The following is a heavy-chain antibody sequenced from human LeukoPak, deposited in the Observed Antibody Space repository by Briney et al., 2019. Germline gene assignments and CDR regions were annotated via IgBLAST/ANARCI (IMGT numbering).Heavy chain of an antibody. CDR2: INPNSGGT. CDR1: GYTFTGYY. Sequence: GASVKVSCKACGYTFTGYYMHWVRQAPGQGLEWMGWINPNSGGTNYAQKFQGRVTMTRDTSISTAYMELSSLRSEDTAVYYCARDMIAARPGAFDIWGQGTMVTVSS. J-gene: IGHJ3*02. D-gene: IGHD6-6*01. V-gene: IGHV1-2*02. CDR3: ARDMIAARPGAFDI.